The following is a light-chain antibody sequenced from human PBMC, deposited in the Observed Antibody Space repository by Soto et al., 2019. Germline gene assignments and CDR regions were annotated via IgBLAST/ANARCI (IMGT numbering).Light chain of an antibody. V-gene: IGKV1-8*01. CDR3: NQLNNYPIT. Sequence: AIRMTQSPSSFSASTGDRVTITCRASQGISSYLAWYQQKPGKAPKLLIYGASTLQSGVPSRFSGSGSGTDFTLTISSLLPEDFATYYCNQLNNYPITVGQGKRLEIK. J-gene: IGKJ5*01. CDR1: QGISSY. CDR2: GAS.